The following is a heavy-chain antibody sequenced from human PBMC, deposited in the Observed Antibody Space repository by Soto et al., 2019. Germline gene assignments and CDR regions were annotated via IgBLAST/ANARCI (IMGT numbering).Heavy chain of an antibody. CDR1: GGTFSSYA. J-gene: IGHJ5*02. CDR2: IIPIFGTA. CDR3: AFQREGWNDVGVNWFDP. V-gene: IGHV1-69*13. Sequence: GASVKVSCKASGGTFSSYAISWVRQAPGQGLEWMGGIIPIFGTANYAQKFQGRVTITADESTSTAYMELSSLRSEDTAVYYCAFQREGWNDVGVNWFDPWGQGTLVTVSS. D-gene: IGHD1-1*01.